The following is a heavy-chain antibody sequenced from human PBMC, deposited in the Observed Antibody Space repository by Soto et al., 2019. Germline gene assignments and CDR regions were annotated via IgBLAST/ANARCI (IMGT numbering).Heavy chain of an antibody. CDR1: GFTFSSYE. D-gene: IGHD6-13*01. CDR2: ISSSGGTI. Sequence: SLRLSCATSGFTFSSYEMNWVRQAPGKGLEWVSYISSSGGTIYYADSVKGRFTISRDNAKNSLYLQMDSLRAEDTAVYYCARDQEAGSFFPYYYGMDVWGQGTTVTVSS. J-gene: IGHJ6*02. CDR3: ARDQEAGSFFPYYYGMDV. V-gene: IGHV3-48*03.